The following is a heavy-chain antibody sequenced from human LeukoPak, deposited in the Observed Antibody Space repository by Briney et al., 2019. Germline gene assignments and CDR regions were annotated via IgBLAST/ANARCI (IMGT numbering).Heavy chain of an antibody. J-gene: IGHJ4*02. CDR1: VYSFSSYG. Sequence: GASVKVSCKASVYSFSSYGFSWVLQAPGQGLEWMGWINTYNGHTNYTQTLQGRVTMTTDTSTSTAYMELRNLRPDDTAVYFCARDPRITGTTAHYFDYWGQGTLVTVSS. V-gene: IGHV1-18*01. CDR3: ARDPRITGTTAHYFDY. CDR2: INTYNGHT. D-gene: IGHD1-7*01.